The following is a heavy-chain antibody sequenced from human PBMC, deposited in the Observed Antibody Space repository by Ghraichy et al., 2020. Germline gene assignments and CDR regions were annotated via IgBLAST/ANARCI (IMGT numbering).Heavy chain of an antibody. D-gene: IGHD2-2*01. CDR3: AKDQGRSSSYAMDV. J-gene: IGHJ6*02. CDR2: ISGGGGST. Sequence: GGSLRLSCAASGFTFSSYTMSWVRQAPGKGLEWVSAISGGGGSTYYTDSVKGRFTISRDNSKNTLYLQMNSLRAGDTAVYYCAKDQGRSSSYAMDVWGQGTTVTVSS. CDR1: GFTFSSYT. V-gene: IGHV3-23*01.